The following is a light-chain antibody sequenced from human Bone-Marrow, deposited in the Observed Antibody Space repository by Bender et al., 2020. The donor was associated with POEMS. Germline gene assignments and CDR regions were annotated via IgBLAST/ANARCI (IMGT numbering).Light chain of an antibody. Sequence: QSALTQPASISGSPGQAITISCTGTSRDVGSSNLVSWYQQYPGRAPKLIIFEVTQRPSGVSDRFSGSKSGNTASLAITGLQAEDEADYYCQSYDSSLSGWVFGGGTKLTVL. CDR2: EVT. CDR1: SRDVGSSNL. J-gene: IGLJ3*02. CDR3: QSYDSSLSGWV. V-gene: IGLV2-14*02.